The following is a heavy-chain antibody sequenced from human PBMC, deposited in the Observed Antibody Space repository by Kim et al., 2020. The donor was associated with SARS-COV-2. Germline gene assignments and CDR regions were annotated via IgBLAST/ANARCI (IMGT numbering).Heavy chain of an antibody. CDR3: AKEELQWLGD. CDR1: GFTFSNYG. Sequence: GGSLRLSCAASGFTFSNYGMHWVRQAPGKGLEWVAVIWYDGSNKYYADSVKGRFTISRDNSKNTLYLQMNSLRAEDTAVYYCAKEELQWLGDWGQGTLVTVSS. CDR2: IWYDGSNK. J-gene: IGHJ4*02. D-gene: IGHD6-19*01. V-gene: IGHV3-33*06.